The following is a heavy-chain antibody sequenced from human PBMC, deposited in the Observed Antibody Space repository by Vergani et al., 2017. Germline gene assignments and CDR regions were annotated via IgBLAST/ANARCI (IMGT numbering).Heavy chain of an antibody. J-gene: IGHJ4*02. D-gene: IGHD6-13*01. CDR2: IYYSGST. CDR1: GVSISSSTYY. Sequence: QLQLQESGPGLVKPSETLSLTCSVSGVSISSSTYYWGWIRQPPGKGLEWIGSIYYSGSTEHNPSLKSRLTISVDTSKNHFSLRLNSVTAADTAVYYCARSWDYFDLWGQGTLVTVSS. CDR3: ARSWDYFDL. V-gene: IGHV4-39*02.